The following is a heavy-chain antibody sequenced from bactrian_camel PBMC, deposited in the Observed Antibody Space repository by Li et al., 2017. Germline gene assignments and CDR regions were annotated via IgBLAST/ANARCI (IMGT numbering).Heavy chain of an antibody. Sequence: VQLVESGGGSVQSGGSLLLSCAASPRDSRDLEMTFSDYCMAWFRREPGKEREGVAAVASDGRVKYAPFVEGRFTISKDNSKNILTLQMTSLQIEDTAVYRCAADCPLSLWDDMGRPPPSRYWGEGTQVTVS. CDR2: VASDGRV. V-gene: IGHV3S53*01. J-gene: IGHJ4*01. CDR1: PRDSRDLEMTFSDYC. D-gene: IGHD3*01. CDR3: AADCPLSLWDDMGRPPPSRY.